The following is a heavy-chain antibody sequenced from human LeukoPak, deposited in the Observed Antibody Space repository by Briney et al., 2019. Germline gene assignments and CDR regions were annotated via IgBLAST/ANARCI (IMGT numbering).Heavy chain of an antibody. CDR2: FDPEDGET. J-gene: IGHJ5*02. Sequence: ASVKVSCKVPGYTLTELSMHWVRQAPGKGLEWMGGFDPEDGETIYAQKFQGRVTMTEDTSTDTAYMELSSLRSKDTAVYYCATPALGRPWFDPWGQGTLVTVSS. CDR1: GYTLTELS. V-gene: IGHV1-24*01. CDR3: ATPALGRPWFDP. D-gene: IGHD2-15*01.